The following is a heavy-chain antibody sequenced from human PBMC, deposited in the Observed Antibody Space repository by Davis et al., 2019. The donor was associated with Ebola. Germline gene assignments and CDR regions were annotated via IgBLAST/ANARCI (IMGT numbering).Heavy chain of an antibody. V-gene: IGHV3-7*01. Sequence: PGGSLRLSCAASGFTFSSYPMHWVRQAPGKGLEWVANINQDGSAKNYVDSVRGRFTISRDNAENSLYLQMNSLRAEDTALYYCARDSSGWYNFDYWGQGTLVTVSS. CDR1: GFTFSSYP. D-gene: IGHD6-19*01. CDR3: ARDSSGWYNFDY. CDR2: INQDGSAK. J-gene: IGHJ4*02.